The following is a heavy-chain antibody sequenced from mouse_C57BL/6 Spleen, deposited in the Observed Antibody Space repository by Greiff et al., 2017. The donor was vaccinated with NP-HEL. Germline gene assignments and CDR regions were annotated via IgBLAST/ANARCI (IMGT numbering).Heavy chain of an antibody. Sequence: EVQLQQSGAELVKPGASVKLSCTASGFNIKDYYMHWVKQRTEQGLEWIGRIDPEDGDTKYAPKFQGKATITADTSSNTAYLHLSSLPSEDTAVYYCARMGDSYAMDYWGQGTSVTVSS. J-gene: IGHJ4*01. CDR3: ARMGDSYAMDY. CDR2: IDPEDGDT. V-gene: IGHV14-2*01. CDR1: GFNIKDYY.